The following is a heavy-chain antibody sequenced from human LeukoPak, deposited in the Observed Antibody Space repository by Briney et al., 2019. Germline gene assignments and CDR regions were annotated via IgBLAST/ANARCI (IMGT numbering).Heavy chain of an antibody. Sequence: SETLSLTCTVSGGSISSGGYYWSWIRQHPGKGLEWIGYIYYSGSTYYNPSLKSRVTISVDTSKNQFSLKLSSVTAADTAVYYCARGEGAGPNSGWFDPWGQGTLVTVSS. V-gene: IGHV4-31*03. D-gene: IGHD6-19*01. CDR3: ARGEGAGPNSGWFDP. J-gene: IGHJ5*02. CDR2: IYYSGST. CDR1: GGSISSGGYY.